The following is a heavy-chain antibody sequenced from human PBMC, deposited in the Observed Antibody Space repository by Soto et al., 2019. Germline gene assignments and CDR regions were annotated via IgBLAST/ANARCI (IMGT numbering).Heavy chain of an antibody. CDR1: GFTFSSYS. CDR3: ARDHWMLDYVAHFDY. V-gene: IGHV3-21*01. CDR2: ISSSSSYI. Sequence: GGSLRLSCAASGFTFSSYSMNWVRQAPGKGLEWVSSISSSSSYIHYADSVKGRFTISRDNAKNSLYLQMNSLRAEDTAVYYCARDHWMLDYVAHFDYWGQGTLVTVSS. J-gene: IGHJ4*02. D-gene: IGHD3-10*02.